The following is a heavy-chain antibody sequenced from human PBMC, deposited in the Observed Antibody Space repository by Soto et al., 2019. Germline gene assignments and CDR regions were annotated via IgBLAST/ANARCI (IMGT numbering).Heavy chain of an antibody. J-gene: IGHJ4*02. V-gene: IGHV1-69*13. CDR2: IIPIFGTA. Sequence: VASVKVSCKVSGGAFSSYAISWVRQAPGQGLEWMGGIIPIFGTANYAQKFQGRVTITADESTSTAYMELSSLRSEDTAVYYCARDVAVAGYFDYWGQGTLVTVSS. CDR1: GGAFSSYA. CDR3: ARDVAVAGYFDY. D-gene: IGHD6-19*01.